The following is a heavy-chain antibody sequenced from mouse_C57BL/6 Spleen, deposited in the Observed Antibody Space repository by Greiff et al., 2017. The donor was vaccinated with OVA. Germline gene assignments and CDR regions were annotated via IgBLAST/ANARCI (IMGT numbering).Heavy chain of an antibody. Sequence: EVMLVESGGGLVKPGGSLKLSCAASGFTFSSYTMSWVRQTPEKRLEWVATISGGGGNTYYPDSVKGRVTISRDNAKNTLYLQMSSLRSEDTALYYCARGIYYYGSSPWYFDVWGTGTTVTVSS. D-gene: IGHD1-1*01. CDR3: ARGIYYYGSSPWYFDV. CDR1: GFTFSSYT. CDR2: ISGGGGNT. J-gene: IGHJ1*03. V-gene: IGHV5-9*01.